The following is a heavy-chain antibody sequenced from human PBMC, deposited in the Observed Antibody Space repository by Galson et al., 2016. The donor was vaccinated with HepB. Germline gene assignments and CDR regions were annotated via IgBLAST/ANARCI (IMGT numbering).Heavy chain of an antibody. CDR1: GFSISTSGVG. D-gene: IGHD3-16*01. V-gene: IGHV2-5*02. CDR3: AHMGNLWGFDF. J-gene: IGHJ4*02. Sequence: PALVKPTQTLTLTCTFSGFSISTSGVGVAWIRQPPGQALEWLALIYWDDDKRYSPSLKSRLTITKDTSNNQVVLTMTGMDPADTATYYCAHMGNLWGFDFWGQGTLATVSS. CDR2: IYWDDDK.